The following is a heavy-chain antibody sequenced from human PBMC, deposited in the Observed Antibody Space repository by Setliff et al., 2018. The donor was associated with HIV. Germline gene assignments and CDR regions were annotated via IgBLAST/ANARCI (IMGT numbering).Heavy chain of an antibody. CDR3: ARVRTYSDFYYPAPIPSYYFDF. D-gene: IGHD1-26*01. CDR1: GYTFTDYY. Sequence: ASVKVSCKASGYTFTDYYMHWVRQVPGQGLEWVGWISTYNGNTNYAQKFQGRVTMTTDTSTSAAYLELRSLRSDDTAIYYCARVRTYSDFYYPAPIPSYYFDFWGQGTLVTVSS. V-gene: IGHV1-18*04. CDR2: ISTYNGNT. J-gene: IGHJ4*02.